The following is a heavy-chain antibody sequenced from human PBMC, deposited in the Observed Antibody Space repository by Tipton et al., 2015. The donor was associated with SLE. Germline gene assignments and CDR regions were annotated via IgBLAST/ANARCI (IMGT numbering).Heavy chain of an antibody. CDR1: GFTFSIYW. CDR3: AKENDSSGWYFDY. Sequence: SLRLSCAASGFTFSIYWMNWVRQAPGKGLEWVANIQQDGSEKYYVDSVKGRFTISRDNAKNSLYLQMSSLRAEDTAIYYCAKENDSSGWYFDYWGQGTLVTVSS. J-gene: IGHJ4*02. V-gene: IGHV3-7*03. CDR2: IQQDGSEK. D-gene: IGHD6-19*01.